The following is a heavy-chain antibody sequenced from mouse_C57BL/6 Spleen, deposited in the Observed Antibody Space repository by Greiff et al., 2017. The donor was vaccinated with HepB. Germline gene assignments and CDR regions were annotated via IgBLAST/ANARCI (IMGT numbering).Heavy chain of an antibody. Sequence: QVQLQQSGAELVKPGASVKMSCKASGYTFTSYWLTWVKQRPGQGLEWIGDIYPGSGSTNYTEKFKSKATLTVDTSSSTAYMQLSILTSGDSAVYYCAVRQFAYWGQGTLVTVSA. D-gene: IGHD2-14*01. V-gene: IGHV1-55*01. CDR1: GYTFTSYW. CDR2: IYPGSGST. CDR3: AVRQFAY. J-gene: IGHJ3*01.